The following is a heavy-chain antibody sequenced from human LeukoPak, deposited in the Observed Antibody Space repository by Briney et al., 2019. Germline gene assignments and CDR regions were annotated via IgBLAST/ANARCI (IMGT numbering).Heavy chain of an antibody. V-gene: IGHV4-4*07. CDR3: ARDKTYYYDSSGYNYFDY. D-gene: IGHD3-22*01. Sequence: PSETLSLACTVSGGSINGNIWAWIRQPAGKGLEWIGRVFSSGSTNYNPSLKSRVTISVDTSKNQFSLKLSSVTAADTAVYYCARDKTYYYDSSGYNYFDYWGQGTLVTVSS. CDR1: GGSINGNI. CDR2: VFSSGST. J-gene: IGHJ4*02.